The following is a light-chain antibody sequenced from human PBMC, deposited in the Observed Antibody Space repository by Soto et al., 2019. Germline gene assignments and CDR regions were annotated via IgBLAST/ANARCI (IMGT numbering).Light chain of an antibody. Sequence: EVVMTQSPATLSVSPGEGATLSCRASESVSINLAWYQQKPGQAPRLLLYGASTRATGIPARFSGSGSGTEFTLTFSSLQSEDFAIYYCQQYNNWPLTFGGGTKVDIK. CDR1: ESVSIN. J-gene: IGKJ4*01. V-gene: IGKV3-15*01. CDR3: QQYNNWPLT. CDR2: GAS.